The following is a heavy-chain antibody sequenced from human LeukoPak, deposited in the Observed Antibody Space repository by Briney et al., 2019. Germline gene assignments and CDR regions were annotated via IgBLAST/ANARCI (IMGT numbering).Heavy chain of an antibody. CDR1: GFTFNTYT. Sequence: SGGSLRLSCAASGFTFNTYTMSRVRQAPGKGLEWVSAIIYSGDSTYYADSVKGRFTISRDNAKNMLYLQMNSLRGEDTAVYYCVKDQWDYWGQGTLVTVSS. V-gene: IGHV3-23*01. CDR2: IIYSGDST. CDR3: VKDQWDY. J-gene: IGHJ4*02. D-gene: IGHD6-19*01.